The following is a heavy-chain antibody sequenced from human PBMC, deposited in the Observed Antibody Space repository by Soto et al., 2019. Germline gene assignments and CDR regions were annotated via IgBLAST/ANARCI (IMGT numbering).Heavy chain of an antibody. CDR3: ARGGSSGWYPSFPYYDYGMDV. Sequence: QVQLVQSGAEVKKPGASVKVSCKASGYTFTSYDINWVRQATGQGLEWMGWMNPNSGNTGYAQKFQGRVTMTRNTSLSAAYMEVSSLRSEDTAVYYCARGGSSGWYPSFPYYDYGMDVWGQGTTVTVSS. V-gene: IGHV1-8*01. CDR2: MNPNSGNT. CDR1: GYTFTSYD. D-gene: IGHD6-19*01. J-gene: IGHJ6*02.